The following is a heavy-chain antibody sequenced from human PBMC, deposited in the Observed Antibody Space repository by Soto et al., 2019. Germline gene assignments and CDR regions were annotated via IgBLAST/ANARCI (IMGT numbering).Heavy chain of an antibody. V-gene: IGHV3-48*01. D-gene: IGHD3-10*01. CDR2: ISSSSSTI. CDR1: GFTFSSYS. Sequence: GGSLRPSYAASGFTFSSYSMNWVRQAPGKGLEWVSYISSSSSTIYYADSVKGRFTISRDNAKNSLYLQMNSLRAEDTAVYYCAREPYYYGSGFYYFDYWGQGTLVTVSS. CDR3: AREPYYYGSGFYYFDY. J-gene: IGHJ4*02.